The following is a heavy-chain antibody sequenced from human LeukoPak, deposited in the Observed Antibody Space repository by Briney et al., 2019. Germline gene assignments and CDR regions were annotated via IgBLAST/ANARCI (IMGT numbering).Heavy chain of an antibody. D-gene: IGHD6-13*01. CDR1: GLTFSSYA. CDR3: AKGMSTSWRTFDY. V-gene: IGHV3-23*01. J-gene: IGHJ4*02. CDR2: ISGSGDIT. Sequence: GGSLRLSCAASGLTFSSYAMSWVRQAPGKGLEWVSAISGSGDITYYADSVKGRFTISRDNSKNTLYLQMNSLRAEDTAVYYCAKGMSTSWRTFDYWGQGTLVTVSS.